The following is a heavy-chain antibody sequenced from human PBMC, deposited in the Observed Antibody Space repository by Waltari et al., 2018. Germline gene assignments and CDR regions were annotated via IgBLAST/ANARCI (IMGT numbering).Heavy chain of an antibody. J-gene: IGHJ4*02. CDR2: IYAGGST. D-gene: IGHD1-26*01. CDR3: ARDRIVGDSF. Sequence: EVQLLEAGGDFVQPGGSLRLSCVASGFSFKNYAMSWVRQAPGKGLGGVSTIYAGGSTYYADSVKGRVIISRENSRDTLYLQMNSLRTEDTALYFCARDRIVGDSFWGQGTPVTVSS. CDR1: GFSFKNYA. V-gene: IGHV3-23*03.